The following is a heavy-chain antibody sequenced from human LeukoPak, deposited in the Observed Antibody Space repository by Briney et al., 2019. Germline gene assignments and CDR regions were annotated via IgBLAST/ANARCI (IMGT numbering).Heavy chain of an antibody. V-gene: IGHV3-7*01. CDR1: GFTFSNYW. Sequence: GSLRLSCTVSGFTFSNYWMRWVRQAPGKGLEWVASIDKNGREKRYVDSVEGRFTISRDNAKNSVYLQMTSLGAEDTAVYYCATYTQNFRAPGTDYWGQGTLVTVSS. D-gene: IGHD6-13*01. J-gene: IGHJ4*02. CDR2: IDKNGREK. CDR3: ATYTQNFRAPGTDY.